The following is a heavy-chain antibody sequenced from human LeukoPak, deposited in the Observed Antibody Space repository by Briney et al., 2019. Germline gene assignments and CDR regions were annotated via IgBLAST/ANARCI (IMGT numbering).Heavy chain of an antibody. CDR3: ARDANYYYDFWSGYYPLFDY. J-gene: IGHJ4*02. CDR1: GFTFSSYS. CDR2: ISSSSSYI. Sequence: GGSLRLSCAASGFTFSSYSMNWVRQAPGKGLEWVSSISSSSSYIYYADSVKVRFTISRDNAKNSLYLQMNSLRAEDTAVYYCARDANYYYDFWSGYYPLFDYWGQGTLVTVSS. V-gene: IGHV3-21*01. D-gene: IGHD3-3*01.